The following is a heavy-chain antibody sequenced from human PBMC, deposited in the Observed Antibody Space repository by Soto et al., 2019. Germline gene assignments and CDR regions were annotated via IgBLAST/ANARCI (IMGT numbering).Heavy chain of an antibody. D-gene: IGHD1-1*01. CDR2: INHSGST. CDR1: GGSFSGYY. J-gene: IGHJ6*02. CDR3: ARVNGRYYYGMDV. V-gene: IGHV4-34*01. Sequence: QVQLQQWGAGLLKPSETLSLTCAVYGGSFSGYYWSWIRQPPGKGLEWIGEINHSGSTNYNPSLKSRVTISVDTSKNQLSLKLSSVTAADTAVYYCARVNGRYYYGMDVWGQGTTVTVSS.